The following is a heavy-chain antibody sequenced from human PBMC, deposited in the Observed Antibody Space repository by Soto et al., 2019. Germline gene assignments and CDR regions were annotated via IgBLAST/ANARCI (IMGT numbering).Heavy chain of an antibody. CDR2: MRYSEDT. J-gene: IGHJ4*02. Sequence: QVQLKESGPGLVKPSETLSLTCTVSAGSLSGYHWSWIRQPPGKALEWIGNMRYSEDTNVNPSLKGRVTMSLDTSTNQFSLSPTSVTAADTSVYYCTGGGGWLTDCWGQGTLVTVSS. V-gene: IGHV4-59*01. D-gene: IGHD5-12*01. CDR1: AGSLSGYH. CDR3: TGGGGWLTDC.